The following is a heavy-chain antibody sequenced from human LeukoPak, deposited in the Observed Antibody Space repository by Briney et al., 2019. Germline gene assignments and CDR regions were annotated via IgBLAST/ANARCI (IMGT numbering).Heavy chain of an antibody. J-gene: IGHJ4*02. CDR2: IYRGGAT. V-gene: IGHV3-66*01. CDR3: AREGPDSLYFDY. CDR1: GFTVSSNY. D-gene: IGHD2-2*01. Sequence: GGSLRLSCAASGFTVSSNYMSWVRQAPGKGLEWVSVIYRGGATYYADSVKDRFTISRDISKNTLFLQMNSLRAEDTAVYFCAREGPDSLYFDYWGQGTLVTASP.